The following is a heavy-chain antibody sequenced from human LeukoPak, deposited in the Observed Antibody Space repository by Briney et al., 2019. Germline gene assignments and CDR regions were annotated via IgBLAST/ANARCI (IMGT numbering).Heavy chain of an antibody. D-gene: IGHD3-22*01. Sequence: SETLFLTCTVSGGSVSSGSYYWSWIRQPPGKGLEWIGYIYYSGSTNYNPSLKSRVTISVDTSKNQFSLKLSSVTAADTAVYYCARGYYYYDSSGYPRYYYYGMDVWGQGTTVTVSS. J-gene: IGHJ6*02. V-gene: IGHV4-61*01. CDR2: IYYSGST. CDR3: ARGYYYYDSSGYPRYYYYGMDV. CDR1: GGSVSSGSYY.